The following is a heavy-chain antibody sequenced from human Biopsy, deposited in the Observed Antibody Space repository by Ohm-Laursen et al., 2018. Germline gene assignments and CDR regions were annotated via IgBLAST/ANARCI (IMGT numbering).Heavy chain of an antibody. CDR1: GYNFISYS. D-gene: IGHD3-16*02. J-gene: IGHJ4*02. V-gene: IGHV1-18*01. CDR3: ARGEVTFGELIVSLDS. Sequence: SVKVSCKTSGYNFISYSINWVRQAPGQGLEWMGWIRPLNGDTKYGQKFQDRVTMTTDTSTSTVYMELTSLRSDDTTVYYCARGEVTFGELIVSLDSWGQGTLVTVSS. CDR2: IRPLNGDT.